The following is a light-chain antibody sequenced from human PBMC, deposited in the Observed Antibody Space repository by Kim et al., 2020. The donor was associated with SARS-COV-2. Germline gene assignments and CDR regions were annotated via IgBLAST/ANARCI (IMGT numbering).Light chain of an antibody. J-gene: IGKJ4*01. CDR2: DAS. CDR1: QSVSSY. CDR3: QQRSNWPLT. V-gene: IGKV3-11*01. Sequence: LPPVERATPACRASQSVSSYLVWFHQKPGQAPSLLIHDASNRATGIPARFSGSGSGTDFTLTISSLEPEDFAVYYCQQRSNWPLTFGGGTKVDIK.